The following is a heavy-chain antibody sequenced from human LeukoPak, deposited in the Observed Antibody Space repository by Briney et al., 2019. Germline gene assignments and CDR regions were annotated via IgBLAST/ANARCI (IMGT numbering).Heavy chain of an antibody. CDR1: GLTVSSSY. Sequence: PGGSLRLSCAASGLTVSSSYMSWVRQAPGKGLEWASIIYNDGSTYYADSMKGRFTISRDNSKNTLHLQVNSLRAEDTAMYYCARNTLFAFDIWGQGTMVTVSS. CDR3: ARNTLFAFDI. V-gene: IGHV3-53*01. CDR2: IYNDGST. J-gene: IGHJ3*02.